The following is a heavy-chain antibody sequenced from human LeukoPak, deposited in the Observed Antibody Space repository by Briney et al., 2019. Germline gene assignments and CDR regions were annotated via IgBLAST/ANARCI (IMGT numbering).Heavy chain of an antibody. V-gene: IGHV3-30*02. CDR1: GFSFSNYG. CDR3: AKDAGTSTWTFYFYMDV. Sequence: RGPLRLSCATSGFSFSNYGMHWVRQAPGPGLEWVAFIRDDGSTKYYADSLKGRLTVSRDNSKNTMYLQMDSLRPEDTAIYYCAKDAGTSTWTFYFYMDVWGKGTTVTVSS. J-gene: IGHJ6*03. D-gene: IGHD6-13*01. CDR2: IRDDGSTK.